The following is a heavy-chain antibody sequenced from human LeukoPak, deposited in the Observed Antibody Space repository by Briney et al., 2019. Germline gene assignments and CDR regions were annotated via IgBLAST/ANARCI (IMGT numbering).Heavy chain of an antibody. CDR3: AREDYGSGSLADY. D-gene: IGHD3-10*01. V-gene: IGHV3-74*01. CDR2: INSDGSST. Sequence: GGSLRLSCAASGFTFSSYWMHWVRQAPGKGLVWVSRINSDGSSTSYVDSVKGRFTISRDNAKNSLYLQMNSLRAEDTAVYYCAREDYGSGSLADYWGQGSLVTVSS. CDR1: GFTFSSYW. J-gene: IGHJ4*02.